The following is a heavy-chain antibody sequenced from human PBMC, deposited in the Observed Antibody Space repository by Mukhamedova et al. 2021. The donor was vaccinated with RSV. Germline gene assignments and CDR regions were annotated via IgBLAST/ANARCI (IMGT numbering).Heavy chain of an antibody. D-gene: IGHD3-22*01. Sequence: GKGLEWIGEIYHSGSTNYNPSLKSRVTISVDKSKNQFSLKLSSVTAADTAVYYCARSPGEGYDSTDLFDYWGQGTLVTVSS. CDR3: ARSPGEGYDSTDLFDY. J-gene: IGHJ4*02. V-gene: IGHV4-4*02. CDR2: IYHSGST.